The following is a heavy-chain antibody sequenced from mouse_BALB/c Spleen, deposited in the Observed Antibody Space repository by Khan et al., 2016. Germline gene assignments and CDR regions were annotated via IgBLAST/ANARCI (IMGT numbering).Heavy chain of an antibody. CDR3: AREGTVPLMDY. V-gene: IGHV1S41*01. D-gene: IGHD1-1*01. Sequence: DLVKPGASVKLSCKASGYTFTSYWINWIKQRPGQGLEWIGRIAPGSGSTYYNDMFKGKVTLTVDTSSSTAYIQLSSLSSEDSAVYFGAREGTVPLMDYWGQGTSVTVSS. J-gene: IGHJ4*01. CDR2: IAPGSGST. CDR1: GYTFTSYW.